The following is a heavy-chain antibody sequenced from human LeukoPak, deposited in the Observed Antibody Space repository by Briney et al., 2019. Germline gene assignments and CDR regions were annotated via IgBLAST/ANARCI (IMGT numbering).Heavy chain of an antibody. CDR2: IKQVGSEK. CDR3: ARGGLYWHI. Sequence: GGSLRLSCAASGITLSTYWMSWVRQAPGKGLEWVANIKQVGSEKNYVDSVKGRFTISRDNAKNSLYLQMNSLRAEDTALYYCARGGLYWHIWGQGTMVTVSS. V-gene: IGHV3-7*04. CDR1: GITLSTYW. D-gene: IGHD2-15*01. J-gene: IGHJ3*02.